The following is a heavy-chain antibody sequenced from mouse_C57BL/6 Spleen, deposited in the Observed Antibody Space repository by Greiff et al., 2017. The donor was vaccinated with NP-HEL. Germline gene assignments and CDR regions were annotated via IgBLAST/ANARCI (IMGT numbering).Heavy chain of an antibody. CDR1: GYTFTSYW. CDR2: IYPSDSET. Sequence: VQLVEPGAELVRPGSSVKLSCKASGYTFTSYWMDWVKQRPGQGLEWIGNIYPSDSETHYNQKFKDKATLTVDKSSSTAYMQLSSLTSEDSAVYYCARSGFTYWYFDVWGTGTTVTVSS. CDR3: ARSGFTYWYFDV. V-gene: IGHV1-61*01. D-gene: IGHD1-1*01. J-gene: IGHJ1*03.